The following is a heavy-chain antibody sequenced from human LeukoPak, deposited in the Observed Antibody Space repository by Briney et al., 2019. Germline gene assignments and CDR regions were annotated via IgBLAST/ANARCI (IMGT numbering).Heavy chain of an antibody. CDR1: GYTFTGYY. D-gene: IGHD3-22*01. CDR2: INPNSGGT. V-gene: IGHV1-2*02. CDR3: ARGPRITLIVVVINPLDY. Sequence: ASLKVSCKASGYTFTGYYMHWVRQAPGQGLEWMGWINPNSGGTNYAQKFQGRVTMTRDTSISTAYMELSRLRSDDTAVYYCARGPRITLIVVVINPLDYWGQGTLVTVSS. J-gene: IGHJ4*02.